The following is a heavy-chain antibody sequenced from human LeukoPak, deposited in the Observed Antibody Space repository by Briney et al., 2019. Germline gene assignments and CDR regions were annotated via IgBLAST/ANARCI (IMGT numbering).Heavy chain of an antibody. CDR1: GGSISSSSYY. CDR3: ARASNYAWIDY. Sequence: SETLSLTCTVSGGSISSSSYYWGWIRQPPGKGLEWIGYIYYSGSTYYNPSLKSRVTISVDTSKNQFSLKLSSVTAADTAVYYCARASNYAWIDYWGQGTLVTVSS. CDR2: IYYSGST. D-gene: IGHD4/OR15-4a*01. V-gene: IGHV4-30-4*08. J-gene: IGHJ4*02.